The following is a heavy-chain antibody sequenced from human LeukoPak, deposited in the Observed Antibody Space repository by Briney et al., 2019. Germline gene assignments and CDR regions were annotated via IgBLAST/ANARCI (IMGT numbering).Heavy chain of an antibody. CDR3: ARGIVRRIVGATRGYYFDY. J-gene: IGHJ4*02. V-gene: IGHV4-59*01. CDR2: IYSSGST. CDR1: GGSMNNYY. D-gene: IGHD1-26*01. Sequence: SETLSLTCTVSGGSMNNYYWNWIRQSPGKGLEWIGSIYSSGSTKYNPSFRSRVTISLDGSNKRFSMELRSVTAADTAVYYCARGIVRRIVGATRGYYFDYWGQGTLVTVSS.